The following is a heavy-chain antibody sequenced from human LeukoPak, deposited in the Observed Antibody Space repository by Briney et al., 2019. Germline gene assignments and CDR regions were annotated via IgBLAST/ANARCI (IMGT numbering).Heavy chain of an antibody. J-gene: IGHJ4*02. V-gene: IGHV3-48*01. CDR3: ARNEDYSDSTGYYSTFYLDS. Sequence: GGSLRLSCAASGFTFSSYSMNWVRQAPGKGLEWVSYISISSSTIYYADSVKGRFTISRDNAKNSLYLQMNSLRAEDTAVYYCARNEDYSDSTGYYSTFYLDSWGQGTLVTVSS. CDR2: ISISSSTI. CDR1: GFTFSSYS. D-gene: IGHD3-22*01.